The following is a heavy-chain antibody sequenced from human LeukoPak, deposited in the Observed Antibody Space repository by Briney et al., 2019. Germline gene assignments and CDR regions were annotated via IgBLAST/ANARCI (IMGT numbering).Heavy chain of an antibody. CDR3: ASLYSDYFDY. Sequence: GGSLRLSCAASGFTFSSYAMSWVRQAPGKGLEWVSAISSSSSYIYYADSVKGRFTISRDNAKNSLYLQMNSLRAEDTAVYYCASLYSDYFDYWGQGTLVTVSS. V-gene: IGHV3-21*01. CDR2: ISSSSSYI. J-gene: IGHJ4*02. D-gene: IGHD2-15*01. CDR1: GFTFSSYA.